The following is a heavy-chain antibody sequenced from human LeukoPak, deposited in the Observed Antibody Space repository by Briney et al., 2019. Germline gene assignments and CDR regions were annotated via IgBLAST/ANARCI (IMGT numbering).Heavy chain of an antibody. CDR2: ISYDGSNK. J-gene: IGHJ4*02. CDR1: GFNLSSYA. V-gene: IGHV3-30*04. Sequence: GGSLRLSFAAPGFNLSSYAMHWFGQPPGKGLEWGAVISYDGSNKYYTDSVKGRFTISRDNSKNTVYLQMNSLRVEDTAVYYCARDPRRSSQTGYFDYWGQGTLVTVSS. D-gene: IGHD6-13*01. CDR3: ARDPRRSSQTGYFDY.